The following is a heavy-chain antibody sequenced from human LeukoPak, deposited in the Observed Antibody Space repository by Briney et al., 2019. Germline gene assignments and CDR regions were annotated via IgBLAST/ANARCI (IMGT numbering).Heavy chain of an antibody. J-gene: IGHJ4*02. CDR1: GGSISSGDYS. V-gene: IGHV4-30-4*01. CDR3: ARVPYYYDSSGYPDY. D-gene: IGHD3-22*01. CDR2: IYYSGST. Sequence: PSQTLSLTCTVSGGSISSGDYSWSWIRQPPGKGLEWIGYIYYSGSTYYNPSLKSRVTISVDTSKNQFSLKLSSVTAADTAVYYCARVPYYYDSSGYPDYWGQGTLVTVSS.